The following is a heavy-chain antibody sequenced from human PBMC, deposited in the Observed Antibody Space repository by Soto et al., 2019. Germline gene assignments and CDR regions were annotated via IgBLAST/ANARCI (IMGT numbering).Heavy chain of an antibody. CDR2: INHSGTV. J-gene: IGHJ4*02. Sequence: QVHLQQWGAGLLKPSETLSLTCAVNGGAFNGYYWTWIRQSPGKGLQWIGEINHSGTVDYNPSRKILVSFSIVASKKQFSMTLTALTAAVTAVYYCARAGAALVRGSIGGFDYWGKGTLVTVSS. D-gene: IGHD3-10*01. CDR3: ARAGAALVRGSIGGFDY. CDR1: GGAFNGYY. V-gene: IGHV4-34*01.